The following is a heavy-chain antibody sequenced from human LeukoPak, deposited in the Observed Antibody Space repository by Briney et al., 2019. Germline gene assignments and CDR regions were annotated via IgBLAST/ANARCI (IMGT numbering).Heavy chain of an antibody. D-gene: IGHD3-22*01. Sequence: SETLSLTCTVSGGSISSYYWSWIRQPPGKGLEWIGYIYYSGSTNYNPSLKSRVTMSVDTSKNQFSLKLSSVTAADTAVYYCAGSDYYDSSGESYGGAFDIWGQGTMVTVSS. J-gene: IGHJ3*02. V-gene: IGHV4-59*01. CDR2: IYYSGST. CDR1: GGSISSYY. CDR3: AGSDYYDSSGESYGGAFDI.